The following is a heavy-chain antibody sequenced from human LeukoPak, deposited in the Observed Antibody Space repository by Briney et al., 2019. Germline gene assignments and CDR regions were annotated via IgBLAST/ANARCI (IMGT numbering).Heavy chain of an antibody. V-gene: IGHV4-38-2*02. Sequence: PSETLSLTCNVSGYSISHGYYWGWIRQPPGKGLEWIGSMFHSGRPYYNPSLRSRITISVDTSKNQFSLKLSSVTAADTAFYYCVGRDFDYWGQGTLVTVSS. CDR3: VGRDFDY. D-gene: IGHD1-26*01. CDR2: MFHSGRP. J-gene: IGHJ4*02. CDR1: GYSISHGYY.